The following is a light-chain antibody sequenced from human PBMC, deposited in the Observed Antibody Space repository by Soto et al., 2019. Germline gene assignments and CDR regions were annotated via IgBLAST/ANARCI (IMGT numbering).Light chain of an antibody. Sequence: QSALTQPASVSGSPGQSITISCTGTSSDITYYNYVSWYQQLPGKAPKLMIYDVSNRPSGVSNRFSGSKSGNTASLTISGLPAEDEAYYYCSSFTTGTAFVLFGGGTKLTVL. CDR1: SSDITYYNY. CDR2: DVS. CDR3: SSFTTGTAFVL. V-gene: IGLV2-14*03. J-gene: IGLJ2*01.